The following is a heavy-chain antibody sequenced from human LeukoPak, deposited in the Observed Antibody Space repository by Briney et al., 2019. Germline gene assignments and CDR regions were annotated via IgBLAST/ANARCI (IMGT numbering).Heavy chain of an antibody. CDR3: ARDQSGWLDAFDI. J-gene: IGHJ3*02. CDR1: GFTFSSYW. Sequence: PGGSLRLSCAASGFTFSSYWMSWVRQARGKGLEWVANIKQDGSEKYYVDSVKGRFTISRDNAKNSLYLQMNSLRAEDTAVYYCARDQSGWLDAFDIWGQGTMVTVSS. CDR2: IKQDGSEK. V-gene: IGHV3-7*01. D-gene: IGHD3-3*01.